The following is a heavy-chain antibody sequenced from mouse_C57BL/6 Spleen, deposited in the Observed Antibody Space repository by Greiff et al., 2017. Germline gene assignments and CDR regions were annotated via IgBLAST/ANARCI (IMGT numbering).Heavy chain of an antibody. V-gene: IGHV3-6*01. CDR3: ARDRGYGSSYGYFDV. D-gene: IGHD1-1*01. J-gene: IGHJ1*03. CDR1: GYSITSGYY. Sequence: DVKLQESGPGLVKPSQSLSLTCSVTGYSITSGYYWNWIRQFPGNKLEWMGYISYDGSNNYNPSLKNRISITRDTSKNQFFLKLNSVTTEDTATYYCARDRGYGSSYGYFDVWGTGTTVTVSS. CDR2: ISYDGSN.